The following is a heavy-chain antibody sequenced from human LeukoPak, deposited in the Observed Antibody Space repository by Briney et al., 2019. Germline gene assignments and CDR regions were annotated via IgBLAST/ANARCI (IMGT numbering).Heavy chain of an antibody. CDR2: ISSSVGST. J-gene: IGHJ4*02. CDR1: GFTFSSYA. V-gene: IGHV3-23*01. Sequence: GGSLRLSCAASGFTFSSYAMSWVRQAPGKGLEWVSTISSSVGSTHYVDSVKGRFTIPRDNSKNTLYLQMNSLRAEDTAVYYCAREDSYTYYYDSGGYLSFDYWGQGTLVTVSS. D-gene: IGHD3-22*01. CDR3: AREDSYTYYYDSGGYLSFDY.